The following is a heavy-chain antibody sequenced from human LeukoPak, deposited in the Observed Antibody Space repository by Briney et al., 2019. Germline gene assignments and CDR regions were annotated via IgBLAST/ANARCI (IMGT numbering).Heavy chain of an antibody. CDR1: GFTFGTYW. J-gene: IGHJ6*02. D-gene: IGHD1-26*01. V-gene: IGHV3-53*04. CDR3: ARVGSSDGMDV. Sequence: GGSLRLSCAASGFTFGTYWMTWVRQAPGKGLEWVSVIYSGGSTYYADSVKGRFTISRHNSKNTLYLQMNSLRAEDTAVYYCARVGSSDGMDVWGQGTTVTVSS. CDR2: IYSGGST.